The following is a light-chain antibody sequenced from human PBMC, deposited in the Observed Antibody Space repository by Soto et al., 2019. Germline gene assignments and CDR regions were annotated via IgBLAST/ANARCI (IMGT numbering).Light chain of an antibody. CDR2: GAS. V-gene: IGKV3-20*01. J-gene: IGKJ2*01. CDR1: QSVSSSY. CDR3: QQYGSSWYT. Sequence: EIVLTQSPGTLSLSPGERATLSCRASQSVSSSYLAWYQRKPGQAPRLLIYGASSRATGIPDRFSGSGSGTDFTLTISRLEPEDFAVYYCQQYGSSWYTFGQGTKLEIK.